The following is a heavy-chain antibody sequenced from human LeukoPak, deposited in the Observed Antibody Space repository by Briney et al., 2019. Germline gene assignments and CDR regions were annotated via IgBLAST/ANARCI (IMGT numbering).Heavy chain of an antibody. CDR2: INPNSGGT. J-gene: IGHJ4*02. Sequence: ASVKVSFKASGYTFTGYYMHWVRQAPGQGLEWMGWINPNSGGTNYAQKFQGRVTMTRDTSISTVYMELSRLKSDDTAVFYCARAPWDVGYWGQGTLVTVSS. CDR1: GYTFTGYY. V-gene: IGHV1-2*02. D-gene: IGHD1-26*01. CDR3: ARAPWDVGY.